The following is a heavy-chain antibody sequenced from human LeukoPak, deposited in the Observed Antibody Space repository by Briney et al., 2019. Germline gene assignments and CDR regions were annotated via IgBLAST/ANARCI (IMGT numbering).Heavy chain of an antibody. D-gene: IGHD3-3*01. Sequence: GGSLRLSCAASGFTFSSYAMSWVRQAPGKGLEWVSAISGSGGSTYYADSVKGRFTISRDNSKSTLYLQMNSLRAEDTAVYYCAKAKSERSPEVYYDFWSGYYTDYFDYWGQGTLVTVSS. CDR2: ISGSGGST. J-gene: IGHJ4*02. CDR3: AKAKSERSPEVYYDFWSGYYTDYFDY. CDR1: GFTFSSYA. V-gene: IGHV3-23*01.